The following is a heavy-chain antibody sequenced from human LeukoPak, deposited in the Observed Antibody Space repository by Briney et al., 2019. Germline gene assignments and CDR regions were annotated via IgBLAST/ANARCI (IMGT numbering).Heavy chain of an antibody. J-gene: IGHJ3*02. CDR1: GFTFSGYS. D-gene: IGHD4-11*01. CDR3: ARGYSNYGYAFDI. V-gene: IGHV3-21*01. CDR2: ISSSSSYI. Sequence: GGSLRLSCAASGFTFSGYSMNWVRQAPGKGLEWVSSISSSSSYIYYADSVKGRFTISRDNAKNSLYLQMNSLRAEDTAVYYCARGYSNYGYAFDIWGQGTMVTVSS.